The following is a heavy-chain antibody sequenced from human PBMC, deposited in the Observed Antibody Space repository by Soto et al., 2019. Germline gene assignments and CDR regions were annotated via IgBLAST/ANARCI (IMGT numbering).Heavy chain of an antibody. J-gene: IGHJ6*03. V-gene: IGHV4-59*08. Sequence: SETLSLTCTVSGGSISSYYWSWIRQPPGKGLEWIGYIYYSGSTNYNPSLKSRVTISVDTSKNQFSLKLSSVTAADTAVYYCARISIAAAGYYYYYMDVWGKGTTVTAP. CDR3: ARISIAAAGYYYYYMDV. CDR2: IYYSGST. D-gene: IGHD6-13*01. CDR1: GGSISSYY.